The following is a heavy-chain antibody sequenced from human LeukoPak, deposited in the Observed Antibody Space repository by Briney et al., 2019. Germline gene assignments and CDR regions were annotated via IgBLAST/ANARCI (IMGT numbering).Heavy chain of an antibody. CDR2: ISWNSGSI. Sequence: GGSLRLSCAASGFTFNDYAMHWVRQAPGKGLEWVSGISWNSGSIGYADSVKGRFTISRDNAKNSLYLQMNSLRAEDTALYYCAKDGTPSGSAIYYFDYWGQGTLVTVSS. J-gene: IGHJ4*02. V-gene: IGHV3-9*01. CDR1: GFTFNDYA. CDR3: AKDGTPSGSAIYYFDY. D-gene: IGHD3-10*01.